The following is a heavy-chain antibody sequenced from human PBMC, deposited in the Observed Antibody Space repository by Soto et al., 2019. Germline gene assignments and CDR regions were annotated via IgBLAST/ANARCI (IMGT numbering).Heavy chain of an antibody. CDR3: ARAGPPILN. V-gene: IGHV1-18*01. Sequence: HVQLVQSGAEVKKPLASVKVSCKASGYTFTSSDISWVRQAPGQGLEWMGWLSGYNGNTNYAQKLQGRVTMTTDTHTSTAYMELRSRRSDDTAVYYCARAGPPILNWGQGPLGTGSS. CDR2: LSGYNGNT. CDR1: GYTFTSSD. J-gene: IGHJ4*02.